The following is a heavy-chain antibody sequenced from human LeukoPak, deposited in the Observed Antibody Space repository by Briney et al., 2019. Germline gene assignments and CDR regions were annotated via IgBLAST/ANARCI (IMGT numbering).Heavy chain of an antibody. CDR2: ISWNSGSI. CDR1: GFTFDDYA. D-gene: IGHD6-6*01. J-gene: IGHJ3*02. V-gene: IGHV3-9*03. Sequence: GRSLRLSCAASGFTFDDYAMHWVRQAPGKGLEWVSGISWNSGSIGYADSVKGRFTISRDNAKNSLYLQMNSLRAEDMALYYCAKDMGAARHDAFDIWGQGTMVTVSS. CDR3: AKDMGAARHDAFDI.